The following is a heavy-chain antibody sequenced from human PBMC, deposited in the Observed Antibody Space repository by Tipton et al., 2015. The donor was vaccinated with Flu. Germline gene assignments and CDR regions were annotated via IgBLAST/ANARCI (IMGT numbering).Heavy chain of an antibody. CDR1: GFTVSSTY. CDR3: ARESSGYYSGVGYYGMDV. D-gene: IGHD3-22*01. Sequence: SLRLSCAASGFTVSSTYMSWVCQAPGKGLNWVSIIYSGGSTYYADSVKGRFTISRDNSKNTLYLQMNSLRAEDTAVYYCARESSGYYSGVGYYGMDVWGQGTTVTVSS. V-gene: IGHV3-53*01. CDR2: IYSGGST. J-gene: IGHJ6*02.